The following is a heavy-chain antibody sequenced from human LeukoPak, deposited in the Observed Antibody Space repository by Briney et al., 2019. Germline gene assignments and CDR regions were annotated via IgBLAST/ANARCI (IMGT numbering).Heavy chain of an antibody. J-gene: IGHJ4*02. Sequence: GGSLRLSCAASGFTFSTYWMSWARQAPGEGLEWVANIKQGGSEKYYVDSVKGRFTISRDNAKNSLYLQMNSLRAEDTAVYYCARGSGYYLGHFDYWGQGTLVTVSS. CDR1: GFTFSTYW. CDR3: ARGSGYYLGHFDY. CDR2: IKQGGSEK. V-gene: IGHV3-7*01. D-gene: IGHD3-22*01.